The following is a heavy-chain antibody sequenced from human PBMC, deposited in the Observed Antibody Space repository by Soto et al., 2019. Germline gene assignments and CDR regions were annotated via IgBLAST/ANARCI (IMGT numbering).Heavy chain of an antibody. CDR3: ARQDRRDGYKVAF. V-gene: IGHV4-39*01. CDR1: GGPISGSNYY. D-gene: IGHD5-12*01. Sequence: SETLSLTCTVSGGPISGSNYYWDWIRQPPGKGLEWIGNIYYSGNTYYNPSLESRVTISVDTSKNQFSLNLRSLTAADTAVYYCARQDRRDGYKVAFWGQGALVTAPQ. J-gene: IGHJ4*02. CDR2: IYYSGNT.